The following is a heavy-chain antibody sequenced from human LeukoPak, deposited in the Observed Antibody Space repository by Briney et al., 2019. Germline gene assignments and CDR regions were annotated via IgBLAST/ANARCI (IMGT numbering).Heavy chain of an antibody. CDR1: GYSFTTYG. CDR3: ARDRGKYLFY. J-gene: IGHJ4*02. Sequence: ASVKVCCKASGYSFTTYGISWVRQAPGQGLEWMGWISVYNGNTNYAQKLQGRVTMTTDKSTSTAYMELRSLRSENTAVYYCARDRGKYLFYWGQGTLVTVSS. CDR2: ISVYNGNT. D-gene: IGHD2/OR15-2a*01. V-gene: IGHV1-18*01.